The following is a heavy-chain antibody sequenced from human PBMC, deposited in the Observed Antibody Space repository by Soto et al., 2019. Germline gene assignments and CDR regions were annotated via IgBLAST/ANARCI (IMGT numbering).Heavy chain of an antibody. CDR3: ARAYCGGDCYSALEYFFDY. CDR1: GFTFSSYS. D-gene: IGHD2-21*02. CDR2: ISSSSSYI. V-gene: IGHV3-21*01. J-gene: IGHJ4*02. Sequence: GGSLRLSCAASGFTFSSYSMNWVRQAPGKGLEWVSSISSSSSYIYYADSVKGRFTISRDNAKNSLYLQMNSLRAEDTAVYYCARAYCGGDCYSALEYFFDYWGQGTLVTVSS.